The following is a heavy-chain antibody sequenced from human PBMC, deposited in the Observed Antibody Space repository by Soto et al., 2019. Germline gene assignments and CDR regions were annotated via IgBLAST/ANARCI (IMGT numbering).Heavy chain of an antibody. V-gene: IGHV3-21*01. CDR1: GPTFSTYG. Sequence: DVQLVESGGGLVKPGGSLRLSCVASGPTFSTYGMNWIRQTPGKGLEWVSSITSSGSYIHYADSVQGRFTVSRDNAKNSMYLQMNRLSVEDSAVFFGARDESAGSSTSNWGQGTLVSVSS. CDR3: ARDESAGSSTSN. D-gene: IGHD2-2*01. J-gene: IGHJ4*02. CDR2: ITSSGSYI.